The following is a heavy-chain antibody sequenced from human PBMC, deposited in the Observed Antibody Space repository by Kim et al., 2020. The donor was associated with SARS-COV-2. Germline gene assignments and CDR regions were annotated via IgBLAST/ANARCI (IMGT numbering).Heavy chain of an antibody. V-gene: IGHV4-61*02. CDR3: ARANYYGSSGYGY. J-gene: IGHJ4*02. Sequence: PSRKVRVTISVDTSQNQFSLKLSSVTAADTAVYYCARANYYGSSGYGYWGQGTLVTVSS. D-gene: IGHD3-22*01.